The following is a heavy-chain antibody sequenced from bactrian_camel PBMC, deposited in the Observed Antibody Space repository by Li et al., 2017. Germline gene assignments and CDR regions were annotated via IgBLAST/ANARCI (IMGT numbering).Heavy chain of an antibody. J-gene: IGHJ4*01. CDR2: LFTLRNIA. CDR1: GETYGRAC. CDR3: AAAPFSPPDNVQY. Sequence: VQLVESGGGSVQAGGSLRLSCVASGETYGRACVGWIRQAPGKEREGVASLFTLRNIARYADSVKGRFTISQDKAKSTVYLEMDNLNPEDTALYYCAAAPFSPPDNVQYWGQGTQVTVS. V-gene: IGHV3S1*01.